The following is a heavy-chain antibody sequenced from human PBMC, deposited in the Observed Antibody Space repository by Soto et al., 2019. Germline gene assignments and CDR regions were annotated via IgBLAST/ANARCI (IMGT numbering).Heavy chain of an antibody. CDR1: GGSISSGDYY. V-gene: IGHV4-30-4*01. Sequence: SETLSLTCTVSGGSISSGDYYWSWIRQPPGKGLEWIGYIYYSGSTYYNPSLKSRVTISVDTSKNQFSLKLSSVTAADTAVYYCARATRQRYRTSWYEVDYWGQRTLVTVSS. CDR2: IYYSGST. J-gene: IGHJ4*02. CDR3: ARATRQRYRTSWYEVDY. D-gene: IGHD6-13*01.